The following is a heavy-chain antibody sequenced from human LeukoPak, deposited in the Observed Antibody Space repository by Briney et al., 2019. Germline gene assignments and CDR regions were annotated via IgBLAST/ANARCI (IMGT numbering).Heavy chain of an antibody. CDR1: GFTVSSNF. Sequence: GGSLRLSCAASGFTVSSNFLSWVRQPPGKGLEWVSDIYSGGSTYYADSVKGRFTISRDNSKNTLYLQMNSLRAEDTAVYYCAGSYTRGWYAWGHWGQGALVTVSS. V-gene: IGHV3-53*01. D-gene: IGHD6-19*01. J-gene: IGHJ4*02. CDR2: IYSGGST. CDR3: AGSYTRGWYAWGH.